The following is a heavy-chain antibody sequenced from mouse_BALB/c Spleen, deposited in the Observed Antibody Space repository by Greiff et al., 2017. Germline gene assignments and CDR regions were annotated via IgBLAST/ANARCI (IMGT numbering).Heavy chain of an antibody. CDR2: ISNGGGST. CDR3: ARHPGDNDEFAY. D-gene: IGHD2-4*01. Sequence: EVKLVESGGGLVQPGGSLKLSCAASGFTFSSYTMSWVRQTPEKRLEWVAYISNGGGSTYYPDTVKGRFTISRDNAKNTLYLQVSSLKSEDTAMYYCARHPGDNDEFAYWGQGTLVTVSA. J-gene: IGHJ3*01. V-gene: IGHV5-12-2*01. CDR1: GFTFSSYT.